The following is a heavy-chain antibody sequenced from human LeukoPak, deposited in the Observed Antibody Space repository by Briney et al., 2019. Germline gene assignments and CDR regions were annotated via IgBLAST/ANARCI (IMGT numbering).Heavy chain of an antibody. Sequence: GGSLRLSRAASGFIFSSYWMSWVRQAPGKGLEWVANIKQDGSEKYYVDSVKGRFTISRDNAKHSLSLQMNSLRAEDTAVYYCARDRLYGPPDYWGQGTLVTVSS. J-gene: IGHJ4*02. V-gene: IGHV3-7*01. D-gene: IGHD4-17*01. CDR3: ARDRLYGPPDY. CDR1: GFIFSSYW. CDR2: IKQDGSEK.